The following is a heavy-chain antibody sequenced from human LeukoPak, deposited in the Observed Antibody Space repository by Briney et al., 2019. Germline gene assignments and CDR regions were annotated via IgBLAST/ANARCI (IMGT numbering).Heavy chain of an antibody. V-gene: IGHV3-20*04. CDR1: GFTFYDYG. D-gene: IGHD1-1*01. CDR2: INWNGGST. J-gene: IGHJ4*02. Sequence: GSLRLSCAASGFTFYDYGMSWVRPAPGKGLEWVSGINWNGGSTGYADSVKGRFTISRDNAKNSLYLQMNSLRAEDTAVYYCASPGVLGTHYFDYWGQGTLVTVSS. CDR3: ASPGVLGTHYFDY.